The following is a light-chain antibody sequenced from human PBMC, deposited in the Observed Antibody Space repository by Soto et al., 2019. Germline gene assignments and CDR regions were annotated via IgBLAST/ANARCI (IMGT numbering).Light chain of an antibody. CDR2: GAS. J-gene: IGKJ5*01. V-gene: IGKV3-20*01. CDR1: QSVSSNY. CDR3: QQYGSSPPIT. Sequence: EIVLTQSPGTLSLSPGERATLSCRASQSVSSNYLAWYQQKPGQAPRLLIYGASNRATGIPDRFSGSGSGTDFTLTISRLEPEDFPVYYCQQYGSSPPITFGQGTRLEIK.